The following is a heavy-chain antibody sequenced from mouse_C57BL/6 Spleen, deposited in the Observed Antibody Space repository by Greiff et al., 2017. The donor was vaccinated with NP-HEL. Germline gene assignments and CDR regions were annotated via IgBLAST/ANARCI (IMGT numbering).Heavy chain of an antibody. D-gene: IGHD2-4*01. CDR2: IDPETGGT. V-gene: IGHV1-15*01. Sequence: QVQLKQSGAELVRPGASVTLSCKASGYTFTDYEMHWVKQTPVHGLEWIGAIDPETGGTAYSQKFKGKAILTADKSSSTAYMELRSLTSEDSAVYYCTRYYDYDAWFAYWGQGTLVTVSA. CDR3: TRYYDYDAWFAY. CDR1: GYTFTDYE. J-gene: IGHJ3*01.